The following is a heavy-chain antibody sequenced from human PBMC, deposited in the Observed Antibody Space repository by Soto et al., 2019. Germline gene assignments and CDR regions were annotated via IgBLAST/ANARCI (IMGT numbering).Heavy chain of an antibody. CDR1: GGSFSGYY. CDR2: INHSGST. V-gene: IGHV4-34*01. CDR3: ARGGYI. D-gene: IGHD6-25*01. Sequence: QVQLQQWGAGLLKPSETLSLTCAVYGGSFSGYYWSWIGQPPGMGLEWIGEINHSGSTNYNPSLKSRVTISVDTSNNQFSLKLSSVTAADTAVYYCARGGYIWGQGTMVTVSS. J-gene: IGHJ3*02.